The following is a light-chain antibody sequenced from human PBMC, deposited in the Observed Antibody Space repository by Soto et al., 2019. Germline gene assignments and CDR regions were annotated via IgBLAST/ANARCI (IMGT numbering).Light chain of an antibody. CDR3: LQFNSNPRT. CDR2: TAS. J-gene: IGKJ1*01. V-gene: IGKV1-9*01. Sequence: DIPLTQSPSFLSASVGDTVTITCRASQGISSYLAWYQQKPEKAPKLLIYTASTLQSGVPSRFSDSGSGTEFTLTISTLQPEDFATYYCLQFNSNPRTFGKGTKVEIK. CDR1: QGISSY.